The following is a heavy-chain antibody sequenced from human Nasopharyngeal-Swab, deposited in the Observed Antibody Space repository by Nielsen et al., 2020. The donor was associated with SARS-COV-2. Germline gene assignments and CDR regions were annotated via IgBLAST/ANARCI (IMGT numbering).Heavy chain of an antibody. J-gene: IGHJ4*02. V-gene: IGHV3-21*01. CDR2: ISSTGDYI. CDR1: GFTFTLYT. Sequence: GESLKISCAASGFTFTLYTMNWVRQAPGKGLEWVSAISSTGDYIYYAASVKGRFTISRDNAKNSVYLQMNSLRAEDTALYYCTRDTPAMFVYWGQGTLVSVSS. CDR3: TRDTPAMFVY.